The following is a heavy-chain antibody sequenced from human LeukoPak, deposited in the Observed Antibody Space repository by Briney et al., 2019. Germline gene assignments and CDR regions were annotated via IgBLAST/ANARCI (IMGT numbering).Heavy chain of an antibody. D-gene: IGHD3-3*01. Sequence: GGSLRLSCAASGFTFSSHCMNWVRQAPGKGLEWVANIKQDGSEKHYVDSVKGRFTISRDNAKNSLYLQMNNLRAEDTAVYYCARGFLSKYDFWSGFYTNYFDYWGQGTLVTFSS. CDR3: ARGFLSKYDFWSGFYTNYFDY. CDR1: GFTFSSHC. CDR2: IKQDGSEK. J-gene: IGHJ4*02. V-gene: IGHV3-7*01.